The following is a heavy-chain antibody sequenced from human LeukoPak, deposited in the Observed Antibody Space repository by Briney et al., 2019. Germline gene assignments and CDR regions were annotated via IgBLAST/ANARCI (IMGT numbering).Heavy chain of an antibody. Sequence: SETLSLTCTVSGGSISSYYWSWIRQPPGKGLEWIGYIYYSGSTNYNPSLKSRVTISVDTSKNQFSLKLSSVTAADTAVFYCARGHDYFDYWGQGTLVTVSS. V-gene: IGHV4-59*01. CDR2: IYYSGST. CDR1: GGSISSYY. J-gene: IGHJ4*02. CDR3: ARGHDYFDY.